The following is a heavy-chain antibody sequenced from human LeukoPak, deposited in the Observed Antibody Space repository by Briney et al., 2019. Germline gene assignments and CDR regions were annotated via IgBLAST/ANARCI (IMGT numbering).Heavy chain of an antibody. CDR1: GGSFSGYY. CDR2: INHSGST. CDR3: ARDRKGTVTTSFDY. J-gene: IGHJ4*02. D-gene: IGHD4-11*01. V-gene: IGHV4-34*01. Sequence: KPSETLSLTCTVSGGSFSGYYCTWIRQPPGKGLEWIGEINHSGSTNYNPSLKSRVTISVDTSKNQFSLKLSSVTAADTAVYYCARDRKGTVTTSFDYWGQGTLVTVSS.